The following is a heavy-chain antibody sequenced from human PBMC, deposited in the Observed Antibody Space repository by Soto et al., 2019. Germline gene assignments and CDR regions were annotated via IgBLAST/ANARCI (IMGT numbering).Heavy chain of an antibody. CDR2: IRSKANNYAT. D-gene: IGHD3-9*01. J-gene: IGHJ4*02. CDR1: GFTFSGST. CDR3: TGSTYDIYDY. Sequence: PGGSLRLSCAASGFTFSGSTMYWVRQASGKGLEWVGRIRSKANNYATAYAASVKGRFTISRDDSKNTAYLQMNSLKTEDTAVYYCTGSTYDIYDYWGQGTLVTVSS. V-gene: IGHV3-73*01.